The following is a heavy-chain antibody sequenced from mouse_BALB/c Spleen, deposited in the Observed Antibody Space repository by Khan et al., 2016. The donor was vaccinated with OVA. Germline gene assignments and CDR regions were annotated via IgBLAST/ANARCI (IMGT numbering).Heavy chain of an antibody. D-gene: IGHD2-4*01. CDR3: ARNYDYGEGLAY. Sequence: QVQLQQSGPGLVQPSQSLSITCTVSGFSLTSYGVHWVRQSPGKGLEWLGVIWSGGSTDYNEAFISRLSISKDNSTSQVFFKMTSLHGSDTDIYYCARNYDYGEGLAYWGQGTMVTVSA. J-gene: IGHJ3*01. CDR2: IWSGGST. V-gene: IGHV2-2*01. CDR1: GFSLTSYG.